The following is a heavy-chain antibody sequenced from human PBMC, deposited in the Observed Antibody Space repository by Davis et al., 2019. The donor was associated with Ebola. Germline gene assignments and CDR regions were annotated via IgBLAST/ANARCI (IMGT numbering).Heavy chain of an antibody. CDR3: ARDVIYSGSNLDY. Sequence: GESLKISCAASGFTFSSYAMHWVRQAPGKGLEWVAVISYDGSNKYYADSVKGRFTISRDNAKNSLYLQMNSLRDEDTAVYYCARDVIYSGSNLDYWGRGTLVTVSS. CDR2: ISYDGSNK. D-gene: IGHD1-26*01. V-gene: IGHV3-30-3*01. J-gene: IGHJ4*02. CDR1: GFTFSSYA.